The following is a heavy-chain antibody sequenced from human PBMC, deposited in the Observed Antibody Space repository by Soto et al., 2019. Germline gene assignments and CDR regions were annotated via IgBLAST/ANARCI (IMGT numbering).Heavy chain of an antibody. CDR1: GYTFTSYY. D-gene: IGHD5-18*01. CDR2: INPSGGST. CDR3: ARADVDTGMVNYYYYGMDV. J-gene: IGHJ6*02. V-gene: IGHV1-46*01. Sequence: ASVKVSCKASGYTFTSYYMHWVRQAPGQGLEWMGIINPSGGSTSYAQKFQGRVTMTRDTSTSTAYMELSSLRSEDTAVYYCARADVDTGMVNYYYYGMDVWGQGTTVTVSS.